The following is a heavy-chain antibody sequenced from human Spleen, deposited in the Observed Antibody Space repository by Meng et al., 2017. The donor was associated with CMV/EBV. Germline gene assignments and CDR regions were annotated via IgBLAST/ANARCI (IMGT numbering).Heavy chain of an antibody. CDR2: INSDGSST. CDR3: VKEDNLGYFDY. J-gene: IGHJ4*02. D-gene: IGHD5-24*01. CDR1: GFTFSSYW. V-gene: IGHV3-74*01. Sequence: GGSLRLSCAASGFTFSSYWMHWVRQAPGKGLVWVSRINSDGSSTSYADSVKGRFTISRDNSENMLYLKMDSLRAEDTALYYYVKEDNLGYFDYWGQGTLVTVSS.